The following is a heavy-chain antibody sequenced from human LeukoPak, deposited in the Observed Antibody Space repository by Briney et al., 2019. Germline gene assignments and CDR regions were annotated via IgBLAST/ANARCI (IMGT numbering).Heavy chain of an antibody. D-gene: IGHD1-26*01. CDR2: IYHSGST. CDR3: ARQTLVGATFYFDY. V-gene: IGHV4-4*02. J-gene: IGHJ4*02. Sequence: PSETLSLTCAVSGGSISSSNWWSWVRQPPGKGLEWIGEIYHSGSTNYNPSLKSRVTISVDKSKNQFSLKLSSVTAADTALYYCARQTLVGATFYFDYWGQGTLVTVSS. CDR1: GGSISSSNW.